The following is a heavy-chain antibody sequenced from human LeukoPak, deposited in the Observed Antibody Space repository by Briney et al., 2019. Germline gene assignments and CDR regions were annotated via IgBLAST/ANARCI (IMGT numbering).Heavy chain of an antibody. CDR3: ASLKRVRGVINHLDY. J-gene: IGHJ4*02. CDR1: GFTFSDYY. Sequence: GGSLRLSCAASGFTFSDYYMSWTRQAPGKGLEWVSYISSSGSTIYYADSVKGRFTISRDNAENSLYLQMNSLRAEDTAVYYCASLKRVRGVINHLDYWGQGALVTVSS. D-gene: IGHD3-10*01. V-gene: IGHV3-11*04. CDR2: ISSSGSTI.